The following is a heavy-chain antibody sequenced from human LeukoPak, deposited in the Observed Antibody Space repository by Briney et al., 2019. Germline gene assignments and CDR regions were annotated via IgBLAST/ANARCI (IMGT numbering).Heavy chain of an antibody. D-gene: IGHD1-26*01. V-gene: IGHV3-21*03. CDR3: TTDRIFIPWELRGDYFDY. Sequence: GGSLRLSCAASGFTFSSYSMNWVRQAPGKGLEWVSSISSSSSYIYYADSVKGRFTISRDNAKNSLYLQMNSLKTEDTAVYYCTTDRIFIPWELRGDYFDYWGQGTLVTVSS. CDR2: ISSSSSYI. CDR1: GFTFSSYS. J-gene: IGHJ4*02.